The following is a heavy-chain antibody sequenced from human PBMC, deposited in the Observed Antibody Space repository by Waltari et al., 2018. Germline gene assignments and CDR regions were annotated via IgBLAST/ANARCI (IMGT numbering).Heavy chain of an antibody. CDR3: AKDMGGYGMDV. CDR2: ISWKSGSI. CDR1: GFTFDAYA. V-gene: IGHV3-9*01. J-gene: IGHJ6*02. Sequence: EVQLVESGGGLVQPGRSLRLSCAASGFTFDAYAMHWVRQAPGKGLEWVSGISWKSGSIGYADSVKGRFTISRDNAKNSLYLQMNSLRAEDTALYYCAKDMGGYGMDVWGQGTTVTVSS.